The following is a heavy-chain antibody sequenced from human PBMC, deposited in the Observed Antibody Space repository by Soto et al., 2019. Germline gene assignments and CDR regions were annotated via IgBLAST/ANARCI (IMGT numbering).Heavy chain of an antibody. CDR2: IDWDDDK. Sequence: SGPTLVNPTQTLTLTCTFSGFSLSTSGMCVSWIRQPPGKALEWLALIDWDDDKYYSTSLKTRLTISKDTSKNQVVLTMTNMDPVDTATYYCAQTTQAPGQWLVRPYFDYWGQGTLVTVSS. J-gene: IGHJ4*02. D-gene: IGHD6-19*01. CDR1: GFSLSTSGMC. V-gene: IGHV2-70*01. CDR3: AQTTQAPGQWLVRPYFDY.